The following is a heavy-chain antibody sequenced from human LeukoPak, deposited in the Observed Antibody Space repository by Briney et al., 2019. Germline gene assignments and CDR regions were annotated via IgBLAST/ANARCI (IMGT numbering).Heavy chain of an antibody. Sequence: PSETLSLTCTVSGVSISSYYWSWLRQPPGKGLEWIGYIYYSGSTNYNPSLKSRVTISVDTSKNQFSLKLSSVTAADTAVYYCARLSNWFDPWGQGTLVTVSS. V-gene: IGHV4-59*08. CDR1: GVSISSYY. CDR3: ARLSNWFDP. CDR2: IYYSGST. J-gene: IGHJ5*02.